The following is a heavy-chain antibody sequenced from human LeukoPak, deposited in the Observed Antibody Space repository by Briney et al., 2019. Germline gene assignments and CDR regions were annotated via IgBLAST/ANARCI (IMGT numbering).Heavy chain of an antibody. CDR3: ARQWSTFWGGY. D-gene: IGHD3-3*01. CDR1: GGSISSNNYY. V-gene: IGHV4-39*01. Sequence: SETLSLTCTVSGGSISSNNYYWGWIRPPPGQGLEWTMSVFYSETYYYNPSLESRVTISVDTSKNQFSLNLTSVTAADTAIYYCARQWSTFWGGYRGHGTLVTVSS. J-gene: IGHJ4*03. CDR2: VFYSETY.